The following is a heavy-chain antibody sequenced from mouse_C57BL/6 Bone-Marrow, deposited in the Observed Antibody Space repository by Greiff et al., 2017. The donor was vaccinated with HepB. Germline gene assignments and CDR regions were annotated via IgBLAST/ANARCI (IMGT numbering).Heavy chain of an antibody. CDR2: IRSKSNNYAT. Sequence: EVKLVESGGGLVQPKGSLKLSCAASGFSFNTYAMNWVRQAPGKGLEWVARIRSKSNNYATYYADSVKDRFTISRDDSESMLYLQMNNLKTEDTAMYYCVTPYDGAWFAYWGQGTLVTVSA. D-gene: IGHD2-3*01. CDR3: VTPYDGAWFAY. V-gene: IGHV10-1*01. J-gene: IGHJ3*01. CDR1: GFSFNTYA.